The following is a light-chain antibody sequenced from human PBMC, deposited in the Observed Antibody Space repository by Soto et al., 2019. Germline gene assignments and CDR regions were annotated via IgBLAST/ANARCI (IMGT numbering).Light chain of an antibody. CDR3: QQSYSTPPT. CDR2: AAS. CDR1: QSISSY. Sequence: DIQMTQSSSSLSASVGDRVTITCRASQSISSYLNWYQQKPGKAPKPLIYAASSLQSGVPSRFSGSGSGTDFTLTISSLQPEDFATYYCQQSYSTPPTFGQGTKVDI. V-gene: IGKV1-39*01. J-gene: IGKJ1*01.